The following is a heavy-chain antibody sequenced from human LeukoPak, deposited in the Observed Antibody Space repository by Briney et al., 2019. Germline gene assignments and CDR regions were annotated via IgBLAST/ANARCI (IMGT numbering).Heavy chain of an antibody. CDR2: IYPGDSDT. D-gene: IGHD6-19*01. V-gene: IGHV5-51*01. CDR3: ARLWPGSSGWYRGDY. CDR1: GYNFTTYW. J-gene: IGHJ4*02. Sequence: GESLKISCWASGYNFTTYWIGWVRQMPGKGLEWMGIIYPGDSDTRYSPSFRGQVTISADKSISTAYLQWSSLKASDTAMYYCARLWPGSSGWYRGDYWGQGTLVTVSS.